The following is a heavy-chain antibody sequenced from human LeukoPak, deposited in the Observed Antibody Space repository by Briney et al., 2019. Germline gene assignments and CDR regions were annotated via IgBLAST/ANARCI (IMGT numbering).Heavy chain of an antibody. D-gene: IGHD3-9*01. V-gene: IGHV4-30-4*07. CDR2: IYYSGST. Sequence: SQTLSLTCAVSGGSISSGGYSWSWIRQPPGKGLEWIGYIYYSGSTYYNPSLKSRVTISVDTSKNQFSLKLSSVTAADTAVYYCARQNYDILTGYGYYYYYMDVWGKGTTVTVSS. J-gene: IGHJ6*03. CDR3: ARQNYDILTGYGYYYYYMDV. CDR1: GGSISSGGYS.